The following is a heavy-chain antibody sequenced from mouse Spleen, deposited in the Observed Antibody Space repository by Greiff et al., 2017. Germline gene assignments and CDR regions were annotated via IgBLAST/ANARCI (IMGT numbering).Heavy chain of an antibody. CDR3: ARRYGYDGAWFAY. J-gene: IGHJ3*01. CDR2: FHPYNDDT. Sequence: QVQLKQPGAELVRPGSSVKLSCKASGYTFTTYPIEWMKQNHGKSLEWIGNFHPYNDDTKYNEKFKGKAKLTVEKSSSTVYLELSRLTSDDSAVYYCARRYGYDGAWFAYWGQGTLVTVSA. V-gene: IGHV1-47*01. D-gene: IGHD2-2*01. CDR1: GYTFTTYP.